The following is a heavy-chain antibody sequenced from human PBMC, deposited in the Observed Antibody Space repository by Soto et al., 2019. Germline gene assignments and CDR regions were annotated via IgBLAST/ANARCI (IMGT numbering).Heavy chain of an antibody. CDR2: IIPIFGTA. J-gene: IGHJ5*02. Sequence: SVKVSCKASGGTFSSYAISWVRQAPGQGLEWMGGIIPIFGTANYAQKFQGRVTITADESTSTAYMELSSLRSEDTAVYYFARSRNIVVVTATLYNWFDPWGQGTLVTVSS. V-gene: IGHV1-69*13. CDR3: ARSRNIVVVTATLYNWFDP. CDR1: GGTFSSYA. D-gene: IGHD2-21*02.